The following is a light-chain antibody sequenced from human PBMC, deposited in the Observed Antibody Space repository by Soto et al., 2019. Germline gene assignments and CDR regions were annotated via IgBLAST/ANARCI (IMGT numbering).Light chain of an antibody. Sequence: DIQMTQSPSSLSASVGDRVTIPCRSSQNIGNYVNWYQQKPGRAPKLLIYAASTLQSGVPLRFSGSGSGTSFTLTISSLQPEDFATYYCQQLLSYPITFGQGTRLEIK. J-gene: IGKJ5*01. V-gene: IGKV1-9*01. CDR3: QQLLSYPIT. CDR2: AAS. CDR1: QNIGNY.